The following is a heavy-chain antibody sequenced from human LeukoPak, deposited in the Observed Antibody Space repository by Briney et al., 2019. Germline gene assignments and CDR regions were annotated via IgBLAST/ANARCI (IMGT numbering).Heavy chain of an antibody. CDR2: IYYSGST. D-gene: IGHD3-22*01. CDR1: GGSISSSSYY. J-gene: IGHJ4*02. V-gene: IGHV4-39*07. Sequence: SETLSLTCTVSGGSISSSSYYWGWIRQPPGKGLEWIGSIYYSGSTYYNPSLKSRVTISVDTSKNQFSLKLSSVTAADTAVYYCATPGSYYYDSSGYYPPFDYWGQGTLVTVSS. CDR3: ATPGSYYYDSSGYYPPFDY.